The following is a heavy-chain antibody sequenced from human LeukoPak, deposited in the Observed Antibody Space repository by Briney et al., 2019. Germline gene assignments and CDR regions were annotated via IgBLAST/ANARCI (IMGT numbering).Heavy chain of an antibody. D-gene: IGHD2-21*02. CDR3: ARGLDAYCGGDCHFFDY. V-gene: IGHV1-8*01. J-gene: IGHJ4*02. CDR2: MNPNSGNT. Sequence: ASVKVSCKASGYTFTSYDINWVRQATGQGLEWMGWMNPNSGNTGYAQKFQGRVTMTRNTSISTAYMELSSLRSEDTAVYYCARGLDAYCGGDCHFFDYWGQGTLVTVSS. CDR1: GYTFTSYD.